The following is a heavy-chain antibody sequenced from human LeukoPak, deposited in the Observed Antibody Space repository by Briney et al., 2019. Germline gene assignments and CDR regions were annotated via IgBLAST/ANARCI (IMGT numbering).Heavy chain of an antibody. J-gene: IGHJ6*04. V-gene: IGHV3-74*01. CDR3: AELGITMIGGV. CDR1: GFTFSNYW. D-gene: IGHD3-10*02. Sequence: PGGSLRLSCAASGFTFSNYWMHWVRQAPGRGLVWVSRINSDESTTNYADSVKGRFTISRDNAKNSLYLQMNSLRAEDTAVYYCAELGITMIGGVWGKGTTVTISS. CDR2: INSDESTT.